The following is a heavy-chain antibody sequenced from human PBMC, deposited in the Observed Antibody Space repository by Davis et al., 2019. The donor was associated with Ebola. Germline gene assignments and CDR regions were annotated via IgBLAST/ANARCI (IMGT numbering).Heavy chain of an antibody. CDR1: GGTFSSYA. V-gene: IGHV1-69*13. Sequence: AASVKVSCKASGGTFSSYAISWVRQAPGQGLEWMGGIIPIFGTANYAQKFQGRVTITADESTSTAYMELRSLRSDGTAVYYCARGVTMVRFPVWFDPWGQGTLVTGSS. CDR3: ARGVTMVRFPVWFDP. D-gene: IGHD3-10*01. CDR2: IIPIFGTA. J-gene: IGHJ5*02.